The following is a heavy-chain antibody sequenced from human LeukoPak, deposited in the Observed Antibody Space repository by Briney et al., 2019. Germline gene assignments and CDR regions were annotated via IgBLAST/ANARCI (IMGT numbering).Heavy chain of an antibody. CDR3: AKKDQTYCSGGSCYQSPFDY. CDR1: GFTFSSYG. Sequence: GGSLRLSCAASGFTFSSYGMHWVRQAPGKGLEWVAFIRYDGSKKYYADSVKGRFTISRDNSKNTLYLQMNSLRAEDTAVYYCAKKDQTYCSGGSCYQSPFDYWGQGTLVTVSS. CDR2: IRYDGSKK. D-gene: IGHD2-15*01. J-gene: IGHJ4*02. V-gene: IGHV3-30*02.